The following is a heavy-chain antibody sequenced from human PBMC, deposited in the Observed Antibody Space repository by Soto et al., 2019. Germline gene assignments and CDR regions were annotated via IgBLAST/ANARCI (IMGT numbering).Heavy chain of an antibody. CDR1: GGSTSSSNFQ. J-gene: IGHJ4*02. CDR2: VYYNGNT. V-gene: IGHV4-39*01. Sequence: SETLSLTCSVSGGSTSSSNFQWAWIRQPPGKGLEWIGNVYYNGNTYYNRSLQSRLTISVDTYNNQYSLNLEAVTAADTAIYYCARFRGTYNYRYFGYWRQGTLVTVSS. CDR3: ARFRGTYNYRYFGY. D-gene: IGHD1-1*01.